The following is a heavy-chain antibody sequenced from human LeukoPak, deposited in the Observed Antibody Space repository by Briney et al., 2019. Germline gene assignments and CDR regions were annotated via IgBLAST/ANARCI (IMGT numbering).Heavy chain of an antibody. CDR3: ARDSSGYSDSGGYPTGTPDF. CDR2: ISGYNGNT. V-gene: IGHV1-18*01. CDR1: GYTFTSYG. Sequence: ASVKVSCKASGYTFTSYGISWVRQAPGQGLEWMGWISGYNGNTNYAQQKLQGRVTMTTDTSTSTAYMELSSLKFDDTAVYYCARDSSGYSDSGGYPTGTPDFWGQGTLVTVSS. J-gene: IGHJ4*02. D-gene: IGHD3-22*01.